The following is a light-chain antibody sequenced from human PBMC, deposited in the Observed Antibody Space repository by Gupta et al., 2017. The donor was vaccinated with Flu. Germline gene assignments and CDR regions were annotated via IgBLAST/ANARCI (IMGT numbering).Light chain of an antibody. CDR3: QHYENYPQI. Sequence: QMTQSPSSLTASIGDRVTITCQASQDISNYLNWYQQKPGKAPKLLIYDAFKLETGVPSRFSGGGAGTHSTFTISSLQPEDVATYFCQHYENYPQIFGPGTKVEVK. J-gene: IGKJ3*01. CDR2: DAF. V-gene: IGKV1-33*01. CDR1: QDISNY.